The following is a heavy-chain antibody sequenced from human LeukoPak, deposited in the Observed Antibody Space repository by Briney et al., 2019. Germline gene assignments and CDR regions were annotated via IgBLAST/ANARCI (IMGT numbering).Heavy chain of an antibody. J-gene: IGHJ4*02. CDR2: ISYDGSNK. D-gene: IGHD3-10*01. CDR3: AKAADYYGSGSYYSFDY. CDR1: GFTFSSYG. V-gene: IGHV3-30*18. Sequence: GGSLRLSCAASGFTFSSYGMHWVRQAPGKGLEWVAVISYDGSNKYYADSVKGRFTISRDNSKNTLYLQMNSLRAEDMAVYYCAKAADYYGSGSYYSFDYWGQGTLVTVSS.